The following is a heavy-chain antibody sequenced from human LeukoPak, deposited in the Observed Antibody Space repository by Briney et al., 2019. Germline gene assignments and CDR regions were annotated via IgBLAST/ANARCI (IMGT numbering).Heavy chain of an antibody. CDR1: GGSISSNNW. CDR3: ASNVGSIAAAT. D-gene: IGHD6-13*01. J-gene: IGHJ4*02. Sequence: SETLSLTCAISGGSISSNNWWSWVRQPPGKGLEWIGEIHHSGSTNYNPSLKSRVTMSADKSKNQFSLKLTSVTAADTAVYYCASNVGSIAAATWGRGILVTVSS. CDR2: IHHSGST. V-gene: IGHV4-4*02.